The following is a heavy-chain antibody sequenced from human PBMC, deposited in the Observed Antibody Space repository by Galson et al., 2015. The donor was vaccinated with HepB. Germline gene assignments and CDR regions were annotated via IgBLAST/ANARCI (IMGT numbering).Heavy chain of an antibody. Sequence: SLRLSCAASGFGFSSYNMNWVRQAPGKGLEWVSTISRSSTYMYYADSVKGRFTISRDDAKNSLSLQMNSLRAEDTAVYYCARSTSGSRFISYHFDYWGQGTLVTVSS. CDR1: GFGFSSYN. CDR3: ARSTSGSRFISYHFDY. CDR2: ISRSSTYM. J-gene: IGHJ4*02. D-gene: IGHD2-2*01. V-gene: IGHV3-21*01.